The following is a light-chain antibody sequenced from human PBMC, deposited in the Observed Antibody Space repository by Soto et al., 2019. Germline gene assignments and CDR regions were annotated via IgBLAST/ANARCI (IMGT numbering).Light chain of an antibody. CDR3: QSFDSSLNGWV. CDR1: SSNLGAGHD. Sequence: QSVLTQPPSVSGAPGQRVTISCTGSSSNLGAGHDVHWYQQVPGTAPKLLVSGNTNRPSGVPDRFSGSNSGTSASLAITGLQAEDEADYYCQSFDSSLNGWVFGGGTQLTVL. CDR2: GNT. V-gene: IGLV1-40*01. J-gene: IGLJ3*02.